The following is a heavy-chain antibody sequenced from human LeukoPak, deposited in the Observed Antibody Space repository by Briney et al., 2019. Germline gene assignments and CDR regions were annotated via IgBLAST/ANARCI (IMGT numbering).Heavy chain of an antibody. J-gene: IGHJ6*03. Sequence: GGSLRLSCAASGFSFDDYGMSWVRQAPGKGLEWVSGINWNGGSTGYADSVKGRFTISRDNAKNSLSLQMNSLRVEDTALYYCARGGISIFGVVIYMDVWAKGPRSPSP. V-gene: IGHV3-20*04. CDR1: GFSFDDYG. D-gene: IGHD3-3*01. CDR2: INWNGGST. CDR3: ARGGISIFGVVIYMDV.